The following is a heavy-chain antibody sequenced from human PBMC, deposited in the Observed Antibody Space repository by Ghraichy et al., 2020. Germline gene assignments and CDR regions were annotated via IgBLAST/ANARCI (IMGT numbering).Heavy chain of an antibody. CDR3: ARGSPWRVRDNWNYADY. D-gene: IGHD1-20*01. Sequence: ASVKVSCKASGYTFTSYDINWVRQATGQGLEWMGWMNPNSGNTGYAQKFQGRVTMTRNTSISTAYMELSSLRSEDTAVYYCARGSPWRVRDNWNYADYWGQGTLVTVSS. V-gene: IGHV1-8*01. CDR1: GYTFTSYD. J-gene: IGHJ4*02. CDR2: MNPNSGNT.